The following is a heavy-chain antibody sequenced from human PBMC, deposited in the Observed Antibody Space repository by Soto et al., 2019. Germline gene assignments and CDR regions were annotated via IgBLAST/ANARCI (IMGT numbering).Heavy chain of an antibody. Sequence: ASLRLSCAASGFTFSNAWLSWVRQAPGQGLEWVGRIKSKTDGGTTDYAAPVKGRFTISRDDSKNTLYLQMNSLKTEDTAVYYCTPSIYCSGGSCPGGYFDYWGQGTLVTVSS. CDR1: GFTFSNAW. V-gene: IGHV3-15*01. CDR3: TPSIYCSGGSCPGGYFDY. J-gene: IGHJ4*02. D-gene: IGHD2-15*01. CDR2: IKSKTDGGTT.